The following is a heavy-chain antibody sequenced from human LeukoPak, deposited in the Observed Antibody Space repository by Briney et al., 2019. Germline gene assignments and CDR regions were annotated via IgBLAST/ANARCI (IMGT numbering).Heavy chain of an antibody. CDR3: ARDKSRGRGDFDY. V-gene: IGHV4-59*01. D-gene: IGHD5-24*01. CDR2: IYYSGST. Sequence: GSLRPSCTVSGGSISSYYWSWIRQPPGKGLEWIGYIYYSGSTNYNPSLKSRVTISVDTSKNQFSLKLSSVTAADTAVYYCARDKSRGRGDFDYWGQGTLVTVSS. CDR1: GGSISSYY. J-gene: IGHJ4*02.